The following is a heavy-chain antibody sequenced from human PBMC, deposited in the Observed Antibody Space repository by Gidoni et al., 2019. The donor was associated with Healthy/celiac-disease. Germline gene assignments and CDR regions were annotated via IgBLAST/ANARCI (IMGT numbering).Heavy chain of an antibody. D-gene: IGHD2-2*01. CDR3: ARDSRYCSSTSCYPAVDS. CDR1: GGSISSGDYY. V-gene: IGHV4-30-4*01. J-gene: IGHJ4*02. Sequence: QVQLQESGPGLVKPSQTLSLTCTVSGGSISSGDYYWSWIRQPPGKGLEWIGYIYYSGSTYYNPSLKSRVTISVDTSKNQFSLKLSSVTAADTAVYYCARDSRYCSSTSCYPAVDSWGQGTLVTVSS. CDR2: IYYSGST.